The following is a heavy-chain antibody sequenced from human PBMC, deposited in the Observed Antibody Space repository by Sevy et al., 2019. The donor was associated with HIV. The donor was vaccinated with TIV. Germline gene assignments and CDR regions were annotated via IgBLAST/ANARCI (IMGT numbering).Heavy chain of an antibody. CDR3: ARRGFDSSGYPQYYFDY. D-gene: IGHD3-22*01. Sequence: GESLKISCKGSGYRLISYWIGWVRQMPGKGLEWMGIIYPGDSDIRYSPSFQGQVTISADKSISTAYLQWSSLQASDTAMYFCARRGFDSSGYPQYYFDYWGQGTLVTVSS. CDR1: GYRLISYW. CDR2: IYPGDSDI. J-gene: IGHJ4*02. V-gene: IGHV5-51*01.